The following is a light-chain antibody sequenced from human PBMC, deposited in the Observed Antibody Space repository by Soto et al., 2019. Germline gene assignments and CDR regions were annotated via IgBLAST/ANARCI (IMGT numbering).Light chain of an antibody. J-gene: IGLJ1*01. V-gene: IGLV2-14*01. CDR1: SSDVGGYNY. Sequence: HSVLTQPASVSGSPGQSITISCTGTSSDVGGYNYVSWYQQHPGKAPKLMIYDVSNRPSGVSNRFSGSKSGNTASLTISGLQAEDEADYYCSSYTSSSTLNYVFGTGPKVTVL. CDR3: SSYTSSSTLNYV. CDR2: DVS.